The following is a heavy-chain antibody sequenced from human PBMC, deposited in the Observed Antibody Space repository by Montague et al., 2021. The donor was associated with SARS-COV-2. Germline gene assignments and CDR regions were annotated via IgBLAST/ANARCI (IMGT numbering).Heavy chain of an antibody. CDR1: GSISGYY. V-gene: IGHV4-4*07. Sequence: SETLSLTCTVSGSISGYYWTWIRQSAGKGLEWIGRISSSGGIDYNASLNSRVTMSLDTSKIQLSLQLSSVTAADSAVYYCARQYIGYNRRFDYWGQGALVTVSS. J-gene: IGHJ4*02. CDR2: ISSSGGI. D-gene: IGHD5-12*01. CDR3: ARQYIGYNRRFDY.